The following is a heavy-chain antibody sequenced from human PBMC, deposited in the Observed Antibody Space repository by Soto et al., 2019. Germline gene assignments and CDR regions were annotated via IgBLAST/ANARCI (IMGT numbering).Heavy chain of an antibody. J-gene: IGHJ5*02. Sequence: QVQLQESGPGLVKPSETLSLTCTVSGGSISSYYWSWIRQPPGKGLEWIGYIYYSGRTNYNPSQNSRVPXSXDXXKKQFSLKLSSVTAADTAVYYCARGYCSSTSCYIWDNWFDPWGQGTLVTVSS. CDR2: IYYSGRT. CDR3: ARGYCSSTSCYIWDNWFDP. D-gene: IGHD2-2*02. V-gene: IGHV4-59*01. CDR1: GGSISSYY.